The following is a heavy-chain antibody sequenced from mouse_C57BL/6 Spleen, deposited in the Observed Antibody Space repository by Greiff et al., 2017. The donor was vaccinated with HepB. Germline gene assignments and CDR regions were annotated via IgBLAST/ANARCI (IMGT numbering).Heavy chain of an antibody. D-gene: IGHD2-4*01. J-gene: IGHJ3*01. CDR3: ASYYDYDAWFAY. Sequence: VQLQQSGPGLVKPSQSLSLTCSVTGYSITSGYYWNWIRQFPGNKLEWMGYISYDGSNNYNPSLKNRISITRDTSKNQFFLKLNSVTTEDTATYYCASYYDYDAWFAYWGQGTLVTVSA. CDR1: GYSITSGYY. CDR2: ISYDGSN. V-gene: IGHV3-6*01.